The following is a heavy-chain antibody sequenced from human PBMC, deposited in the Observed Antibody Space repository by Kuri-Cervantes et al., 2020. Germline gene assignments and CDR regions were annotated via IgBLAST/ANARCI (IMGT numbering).Heavy chain of an antibody. CDR2: ISSSSTI. CDR3: AKDLSSQPSDFDY. J-gene: IGHJ4*02. CDR1: GFTFSSYS. D-gene: IGHD2-2*01. Sequence: GGSLRLSCAASGFTFSSYSMNWVRQAPGKGLEWVSYISSSSTIYYADSVKGRFTISRDNAKNSLYLQMNSLRPEDTALYYCAKDLSSQPSDFDYWGQGTLVTVSS. V-gene: IGHV3-48*04.